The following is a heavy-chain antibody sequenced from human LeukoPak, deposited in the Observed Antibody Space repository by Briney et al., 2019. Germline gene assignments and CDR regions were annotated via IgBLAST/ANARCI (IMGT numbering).Heavy chain of an antibody. D-gene: IGHD3-22*01. CDR1: GGSIISSSYY. J-gene: IGHJ4*02. CDR2: IYYSGST. Sequence: PSETLSLTCTVSGGSIISSSYYCGWIRQPPGKGLEWIGGIYYSGSTYYNPSLKSRVTIYADTSKNQFSLKLSSVTAADTAVYYCARQRGYYDSSGYYPDYWGQGSLVTVSS. V-gene: IGHV4-39*01. CDR3: ARQRGYYDSSGYYPDY.